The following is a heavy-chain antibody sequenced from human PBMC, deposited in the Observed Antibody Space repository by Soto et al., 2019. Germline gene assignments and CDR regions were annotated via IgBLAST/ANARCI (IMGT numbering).Heavy chain of an antibody. Sequence: SVKVSCKASGGTFSSYTISWVRQAPGQGLEWMGRIIPILGIANYAQKFQGRVTITADKSTSTAYMELSSLRSEDTAVYYCASLYCSGGSCYSLDAFDIWGQGTMVTVSS. V-gene: IGHV1-69*02. CDR3: ASLYCSGGSCYSLDAFDI. D-gene: IGHD2-15*01. CDR1: GGTFSSYT. J-gene: IGHJ3*02. CDR2: IIPILGIA.